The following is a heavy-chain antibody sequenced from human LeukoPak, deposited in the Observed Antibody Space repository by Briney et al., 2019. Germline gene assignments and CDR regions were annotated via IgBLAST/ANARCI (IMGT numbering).Heavy chain of an antibody. CDR3: ARLPTMIAVPHLDY. CDR2: IYPGDSDT. CDR1: GYSFTSFW. J-gene: IGHJ4*02. D-gene: IGHD3-22*01. V-gene: IGHV5-51*01. Sequence: GESLKISCKGSGYSFTSFWIGWVRQRPGKGLEWMGIIYPGDSDTRYSPSFQGQVTISADKSISTAYLQWSSLKASDTAMYYCARLPTMIAVPHLDYWGQGTLVTVSS.